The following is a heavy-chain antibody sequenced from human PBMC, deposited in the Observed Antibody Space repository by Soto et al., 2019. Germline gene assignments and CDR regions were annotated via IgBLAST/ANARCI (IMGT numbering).Heavy chain of an antibody. V-gene: IGHV5-51*04. D-gene: IGHD4-17*01. CDR1: GYTFTNYW. J-gene: IGHJ6*02. Sequence: GESLKISCKGSGYTFTNYWIVWVRQIPGKGPEWMGIIYPGDSDTRYSPSFQGQVTISADRPISTAYLQWSSLKASDTGMYYCARYPTLTDYFFHGMDVWRQGTTVTVSS. CDR2: IYPGDSDT. CDR3: ARYPTLTDYFFHGMDV.